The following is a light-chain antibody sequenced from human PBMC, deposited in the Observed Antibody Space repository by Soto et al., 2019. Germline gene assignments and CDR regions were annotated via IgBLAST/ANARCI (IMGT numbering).Light chain of an antibody. CDR2: EVS. CDR3: SSYTSSSTPWV. J-gene: IGLJ3*02. V-gene: IGLV2-14*01. CDR1: SSDVGGYNH. Sequence: QSALTQPASVSGSPGQSITISCTATSSDVGGYNHVSWYQQHPGKAPKLMIYEVSNRPSGVSNRFSGSKSGNTASLTISGLQAEDEADYYCSSYTSSSTPWVFGGGTKLTVL.